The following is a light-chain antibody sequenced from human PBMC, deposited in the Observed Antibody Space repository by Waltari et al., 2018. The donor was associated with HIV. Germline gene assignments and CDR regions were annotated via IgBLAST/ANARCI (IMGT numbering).Light chain of an antibody. V-gene: IGLV8-61*01. J-gene: IGLJ3*02. CDR1: SGSVSTSYY. CDR2: NTN. Sequence: QTVVTQGPSFSVSPGGTVPLTCGLSSGSVSTSYYPSWYQQTPGQAPRTLIYNTNTRSSGVPDRFSGSILGNKAALTIAGAQADDESDYYCVLYMGSGISVFGGGTKLTVL. CDR3: VLYMGSGISV.